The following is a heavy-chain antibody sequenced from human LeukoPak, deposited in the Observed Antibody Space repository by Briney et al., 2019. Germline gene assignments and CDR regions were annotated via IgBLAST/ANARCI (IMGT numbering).Heavy chain of an antibody. D-gene: IGHD3-9*01. J-gene: IGHJ4*02. Sequence: GGSLRLSCAASGFTFSSYSMNWVRQAPGKGLEWVSSISNSSSYIYYADSVKGRFTISRDNAKNSLYLQMNSLRAEDTAVYYCARGPYYDILTGYFPHYFDYWGQGTLVTVSS. CDR3: ARGPYYDILTGYFPHYFDY. CDR2: ISNSSSYI. V-gene: IGHV3-21*01. CDR1: GFTFSSYS.